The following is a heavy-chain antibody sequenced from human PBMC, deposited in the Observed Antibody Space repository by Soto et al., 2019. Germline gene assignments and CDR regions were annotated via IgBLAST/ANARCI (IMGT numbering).Heavy chain of an antibody. J-gene: IGHJ4*02. V-gene: IGHV1-69*01. CDR3: ARHVSSDTTGFRGYDL. D-gene: IGHD3-10*01. Sequence: QLHLVQSGAEVKKAGSSVKVSCKASGGTVSSYAITWVRQAPGKGLEWMGVFIPIFVSAHYAPKFQGRITITADESTSTAYMELSGLTSEDTAIYYCARHVSSDTTGFRGYDLWGQGTQVTVSS. CDR2: FIPIFVSA. CDR1: GGTVSSYA.